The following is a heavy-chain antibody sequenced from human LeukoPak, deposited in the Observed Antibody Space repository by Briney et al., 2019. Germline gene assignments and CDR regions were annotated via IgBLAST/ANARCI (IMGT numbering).Heavy chain of an antibody. J-gene: IGHJ4*02. CDR1: GFTFSNAW. V-gene: IGHV3-15*05. D-gene: IGHD5-24*01. Sequence: GGSLRLSCAASGFTFSNAWMSWVRQAPGKGLEWVGRIKSKTDGGTTDYAAPVKGRFTISRDNAKNTLYLQMNSLTAEDTAVYYCAREDGDAYNFFDYWGQGTLVTVSS. CDR3: AREDGDAYNFFDY. CDR2: IKSKTDGGTT.